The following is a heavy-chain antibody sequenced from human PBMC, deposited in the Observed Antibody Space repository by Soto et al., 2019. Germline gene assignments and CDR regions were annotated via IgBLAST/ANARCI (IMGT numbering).Heavy chain of an antibody. CDR3: ARSDGYNFNWLDS. CDR2: MNPNSGNT. Sequence: QVHLVQSGAEVKTPGASVKVSCKASGYTFATYDINWVRQAPGQGLEWMGWMNPNSGNTGYAQKFQGRLTMTRDTALSVAHMELSSLRNEDTAVYYCARSDGYNFNWLDSWGQGTLVTVSA. CDR1: GYTFATYD. V-gene: IGHV1-8*01. J-gene: IGHJ5*01. D-gene: IGHD2-21*01.